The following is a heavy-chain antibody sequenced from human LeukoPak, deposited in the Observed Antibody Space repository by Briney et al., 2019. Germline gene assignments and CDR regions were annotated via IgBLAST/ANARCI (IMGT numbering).Heavy chain of an antibody. Sequence: GGSLRLSCAASGFTFRTYAMTWVRQAPGKGLEWVGRIKSKTDGGTTDYAAPVKGRFTISRDDSKNTLYLQMNSLKTEDTAVYYCTTEYYWDSDYWGQGTLVTVSS. J-gene: IGHJ4*02. CDR1: GFTFRTYA. V-gene: IGHV3-15*01. D-gene: IGHD3-10*01. CDR2: IKSKTDGGTT. CDR3: TTEYYWDSDY.